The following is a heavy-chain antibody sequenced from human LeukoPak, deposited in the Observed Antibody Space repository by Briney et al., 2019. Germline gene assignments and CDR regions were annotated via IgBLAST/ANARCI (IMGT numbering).Heavy chain of an antibody. Sequence: PSETLSLTCTVSGGSISSHYWSWIRQPPGKGLEWIGYIYYSGSTNYNPSLKSRVTISVDTSKNQFSLNLRSVTAADTAVYYCARVMRYCSSTSCYEPTQPFDCWGQGTLVTVSS. CDR2: IYYSGST. D-gene: IGHD2-2*01. CDR1: GGSISSHY. CDR3: ARVMRYCSSTSCYEPTQPFDC. J-gene: IGHJ4*02. V-gene: IGHV4-59*11.